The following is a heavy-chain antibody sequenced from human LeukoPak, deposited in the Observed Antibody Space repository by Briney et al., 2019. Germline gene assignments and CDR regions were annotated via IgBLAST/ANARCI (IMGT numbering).Heavy chain of an antibody. Sequence: GASVKVSCKASGYTFTGYYMHWVRQAPGQGLEWMGWINPNSGGTNYAQKFQGRVTMTRDTSISTAYMELSRLRSDDTAVYYCARVEYYYDSSGYPKYDYWGQGTLVTVSS. J-gene: IGHJ4*02. CDR2: INPNSGGT. D-gene: IGHD3-22*01. CDR3: ARVEYYYDSSGYPKYDY. V-gene: IGHV1-2*02. CDR1: GYTFTGYY.